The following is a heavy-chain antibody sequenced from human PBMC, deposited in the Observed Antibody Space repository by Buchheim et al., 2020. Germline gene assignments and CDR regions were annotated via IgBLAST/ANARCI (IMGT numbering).Heavy chain of an antibody. J-gene: IGHJ4*02. CDR3: ARGVDTYGQYYFDY. CDR1: GFTFSRHD. V-gene: IGHV3-13*05. Sequence: EVQLVESGGGLAQPGGSLRLSCAASGFTFSRHDMHWVRQATGKGLEWVSTIGTAGDPYYPVSVKGRFTISSEDAKNSLHLQMNSLSARDTAVYYCARGVDTYGQYYFDYWGQGIL. CDR2: IGTAGDP. D-gene: IGHD2-8*01.